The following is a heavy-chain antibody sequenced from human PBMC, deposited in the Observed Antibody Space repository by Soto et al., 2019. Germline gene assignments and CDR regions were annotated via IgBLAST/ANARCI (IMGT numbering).Heavy chain of an antibody. CDR2: ISGSGGST. CDR1: GFTFSSYA. J-gene: IGHJ1*01. V-gene: IGHV3-23*01. CDR3: AKDQDIVVVPAAMPVYFQH. D-gene: IGHD2-2*01. Sequence: GGSLRLSCAASGFTFSSYAMSWVRQAPGKGLEWVSAISGSGGSTYYADSVKGRFTISRDNSKNTLYLQMNSLRAEETAVYYCAKDQDIVVVPAAMPVYFQHWGQGTLVTVSS.